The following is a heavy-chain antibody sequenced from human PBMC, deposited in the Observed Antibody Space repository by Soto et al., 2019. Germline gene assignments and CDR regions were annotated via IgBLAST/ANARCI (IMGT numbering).Heavy chain of an antibody. CDR1: GGSISSGGYS. V-gene: IGHV4-30-2*01. Sequence: NLSETLSLTCAVSGGSISSGGYSWSWIRQPPGKGLEWIGYIYHSGSTYYNPSLKSRVTISVDRSKNQFSLKLSSVTAADTAVYYCARDVPYYYYMDVWGKGTTVTVSS. CDR2: IYHSGST. J-gene: IGHJ6*03. CDR3: ARDVPYYYYMDV.